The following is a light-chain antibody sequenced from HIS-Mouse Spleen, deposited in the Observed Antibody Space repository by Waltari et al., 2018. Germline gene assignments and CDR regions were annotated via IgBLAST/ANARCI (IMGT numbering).Light chain of an antibody. J-gene: IGLJ2*01. CDR2: EDS. CDR3: YSTDSSGNHRV. CDR1: ALPKKY. Sequence: SYELTQPPSVSVSPGQTARITCSGDALPKKYAYWYQQKSGQAPVLVIYEDSKRPSGIPERFSGASPGKMATLTISGAQVEDEADYYCYSTDSSGNHRVFGGGTKLTVL. V-gene: IGLV3-10*01.